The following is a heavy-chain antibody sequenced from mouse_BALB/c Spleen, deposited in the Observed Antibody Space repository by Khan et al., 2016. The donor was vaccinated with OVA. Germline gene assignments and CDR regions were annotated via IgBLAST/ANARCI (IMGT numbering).Heavy chain of an antibody. Sequence: QIQLVQSGPELKKPGETVKISCKASGNTFTNYGMNWVKQAPGKGLKWMGWINTYTGEPTYADDFRGRFAFSLETSASTAYLQINNLNNEDTTADYCARPHRISSVMVYWGQGTSVTVSS. V-gene: IGHV9-3-1*01. CDR2: INTYTGEP. J-gene: IGHJ4*01. CDR1: GNTFTNYG. D-gene: IGHD6-1*01. CDR3: ARPHRISSVMVY.